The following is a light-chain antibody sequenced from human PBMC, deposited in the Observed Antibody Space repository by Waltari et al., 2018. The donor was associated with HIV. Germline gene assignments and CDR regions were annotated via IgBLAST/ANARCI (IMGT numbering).Light chain of an antibody. J-gene: IGKJ2*01. CDR1: QSLTIN. Sequence: EVVMTQSPATLSVSPGARATLSCRASQSLTINLAWYQQKPGQAPRLLIYGASTRATGVPARFSGSVSGTEFTLTISSLQSEDFAVYYCQQYNQWPRTFGQGTKVEIK. CDR3: QQYNQWPRT. CDR2: GAS. V-gene: IGKV3D-15*01.